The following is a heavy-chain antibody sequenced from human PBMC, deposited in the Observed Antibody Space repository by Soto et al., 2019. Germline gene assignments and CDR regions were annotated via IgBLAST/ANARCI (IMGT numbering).Heavy chain of an antibody. CDR1: GFTFSSYA. Sequence: GGSLRLSCAASGFTFSSYAMHWVRQAPGKGLEWVAVISYDGSIKYYADSVKGRFTISRDNSKNTLYLQMNSLRPEDTAVYFCARDDYGPIYSMDVWGQGTTVTVSS. D-gene: IGHD4-17*01. CDR2: ISYDGSIK. V-gene: IGHV3-30-3*01. J-gene: IGHJ6*02. CDR3: ARDDYGPIYSMDV.